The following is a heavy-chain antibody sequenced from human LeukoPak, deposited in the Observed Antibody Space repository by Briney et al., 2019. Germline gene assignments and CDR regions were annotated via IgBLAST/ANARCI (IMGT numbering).Heavy chain of an antibody. CDR1: GFSLSTSAVG. D-gene: IGHD2-8*01. CDR2: IYWNDDK. V-gene: IGHV2-5*01. J-gene: IGHJ4*02. Sequence: SGPTLVNPTQTLTLTCTFSGFSLSTSAVGVGWIRQPPGKALEWLALIYWNDDKRSSPSLKSRLTITKDTSKNQVVLTMTDMDPVDTATYYCAHRLVLSNSFDYWGQGTLVTVSS. CDR3: AHRLVLSNSFDY.